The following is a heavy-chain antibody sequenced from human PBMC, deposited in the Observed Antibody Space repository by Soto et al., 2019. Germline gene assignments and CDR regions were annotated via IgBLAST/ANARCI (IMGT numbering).Heavy chain of an antibody. V-gene: IGHV3-7*01. CDR2: IKQDGSEK. Sequence: XESLRLSCAASGFTFSSYWMSWVRQAPGKGLEWVANIKQDGSEKYYVDSVKGRFTISRDNAKNSLYLQMNSLRAEDTAVYYCAREEVSSVGYFDYWGQGTLVTVSS. D-gene: IGHD1-26*01. J-gene: IGHJ4*02. CDR1: GFTFSSYW. CDR3: AREEVSSVGYFDY.